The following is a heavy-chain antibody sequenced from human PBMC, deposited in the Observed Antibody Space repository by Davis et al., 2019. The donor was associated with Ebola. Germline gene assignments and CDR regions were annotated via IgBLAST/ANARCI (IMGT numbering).Heavy chain of an antibody. CDR1: GFTFSSYW. J-gene: IGHJ4*02. Sequence: PGGSLRLSCAASGFTFSSYWMSWVRQAPGKGLEWVANIKQDGSEKYYVDSVKGRFTISRDNAKNSLYLQMNSLRAEDTALYYCAKANVYSSGDFDYWGQGTLVTVSS. CDR2: IKQDGSEK. D-gene: IGHD6-19*01. V-gene: IGHV3-7*03. CDR3: AKANVYSSGDFDY.